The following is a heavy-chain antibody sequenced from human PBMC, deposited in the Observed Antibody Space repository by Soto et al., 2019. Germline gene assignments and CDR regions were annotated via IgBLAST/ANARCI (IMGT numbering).Heavy chain of an antibody. J-gene: IGHJ6*02. CDR3: AKVLLVGLFHGMDV. CDR2: ISASGGSS. V-gene: IGHV3-23*01. Sequence: LRLPCAASGFTFSSFAMTWVRQAPGKGLEWVSSISASGGSSQHADSVKGRFTLSRDNSKNTMYLQMNSLRAEDTAVYYCAKVLLVGLFHGMDVWGQGTTVTVSS. CDR1: GFTFSSFA. D-gene: IGHD2-21*01.